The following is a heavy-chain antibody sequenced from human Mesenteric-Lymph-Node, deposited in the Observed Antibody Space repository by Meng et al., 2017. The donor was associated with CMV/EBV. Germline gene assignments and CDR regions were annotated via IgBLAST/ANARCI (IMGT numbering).Heavy chain of an antibody. J-gene: IGHJ4*02. V-gene: IGHV3-11*01. CDR1: GFTFSAYY. Sequence: GGSLRLSCSASGFTFSAYYMSWIRQAPGKGLEWLSYISSSAGTIYYADSVKGRFTISRDNAKNSLYLQMNSLRAEDTAVYYCATGGIVGAPRRFDYWGQGTLVTVSS. CDR3: ATGGIVGAPRRFDY. D-gene: IGHD1-26*01. CDR2: ISSSAGTI.